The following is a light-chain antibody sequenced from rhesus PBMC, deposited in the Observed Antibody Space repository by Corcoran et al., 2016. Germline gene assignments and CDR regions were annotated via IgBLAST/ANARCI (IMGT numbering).Light chain of an antibody. J-gene: IGKJ1*01. Sequence: DIQMAQSPSSLSASVGDTVTITCRASQGIISYLNWFQQTPGKAPKLLNDGASSLQSGVPSRFSGSGSGTDFTFTLSSMQPEDFGTYYLQQYSTWPRTFGPGTKVEVK. CDR2: GAS. CDR1: QGIISY. V-gene: IGKV1-28*02. CDR3: QQYSTWPRT.